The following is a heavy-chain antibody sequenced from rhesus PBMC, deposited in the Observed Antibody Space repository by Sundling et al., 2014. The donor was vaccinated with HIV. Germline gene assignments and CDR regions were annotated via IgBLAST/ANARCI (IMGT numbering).Heavy chain of an antibody. J-gene: IGHJ6*01. CDR3: AREGGRWDYEILSYGLDS. V-gene: IGHV3-54*02. D-gene: IGHD4-29*01. Sequence: EVQLVESGGGLVQPGGSLRLSCVASGFTFSSYGIHWVRQAPGKGLEWVALISYDGNKKYYADFVKDRFTFSRDNSKNMLYLQMNNLKLEDTAVYFCAREGGRWDYEILSYGLDSWGQGVVVTVSS. CDR2: ISYDGNKK. CDR1: GFTFSSYG.